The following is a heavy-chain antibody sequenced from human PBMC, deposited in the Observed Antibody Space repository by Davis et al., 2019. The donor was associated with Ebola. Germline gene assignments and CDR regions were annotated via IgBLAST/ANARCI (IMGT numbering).Heavy chain of an antibody. CDR1: GYTFTSYD. Sequence: AASVKVSCKASGYTFTSYDINWVRQATGQGLEWMGWMNPNSGNTGYAQKFQGRVTMTRNTSISTAYMGLSSLRSEDTAVYYCARASSSGWYVDFDLWGRGTLVTVSS. V-gene: IGHV1-8*01. J-gene: IGHJ2*01. CDR2: MNPNSGNT. CDR3: ARASSSGWYVDFDL. D-gene: IGHD6-19*01.